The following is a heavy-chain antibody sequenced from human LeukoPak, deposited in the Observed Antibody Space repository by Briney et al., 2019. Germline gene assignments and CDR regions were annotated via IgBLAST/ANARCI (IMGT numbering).Heavy chain of an antibody. CDR1: GFTFSSYG. CDR2: ISYDGSNK. CDR3: AKDLKKPLLRFLEWPDDAFDI. V-gene: IGHV3-30*18. J-gene: IGHJ3*02. D-gene: IGHD3-3*01. Sequence: GGSLRLSCGASGFTFSSYGMHGVRQAPGKGLEWVAVISYDGSNKYYADSVKGRFTISRDNSKNTLYLQMNSLRAEDTAVYYCAKDLKKPLLRFLEWPDDAFDIWGQGTMVTVSS.